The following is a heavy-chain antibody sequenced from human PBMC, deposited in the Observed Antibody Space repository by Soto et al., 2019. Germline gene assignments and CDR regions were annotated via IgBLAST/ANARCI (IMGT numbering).Heavy chain of an antibody. CDR1: NASITSSGYY. V-gene: IGHV4-30-4*01. CDR2: IYHSGST. CDR3: ARMSGTYYVPDY. Sequence: QVQLQESGPRLVEASQTLSLTCTVSNASITSSGYYWSWVRQPPGKRLEWIGYIYHSGSTFYSPSLQSRRTMSVDTSKNQFSLTFRSVTAADTAVYHCARMSGTYYVPDYWGQGTLVTVSS. J-gene: IGHJ4*02. D-gene: IGHD1-26*01.